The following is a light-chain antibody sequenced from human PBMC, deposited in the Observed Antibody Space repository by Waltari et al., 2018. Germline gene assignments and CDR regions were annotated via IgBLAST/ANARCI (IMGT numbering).Light chain of an antibody. Sequence: SYVLTQAPSVSVAPGQTATITCGGNEVGRKNVHWYQQKPGQAPVGVIYDDSDRPSGIPERSSGSNSGNTATLTINRVEAGDEADYYCQVWDTISDHWVFGGGTKLTVL. J-gene: IGLJ3*02. V-gene: IGLV3-21*02. CDR2: DDS. CDR3: QVWDTISDHWV. CDR1: EVGRKN.